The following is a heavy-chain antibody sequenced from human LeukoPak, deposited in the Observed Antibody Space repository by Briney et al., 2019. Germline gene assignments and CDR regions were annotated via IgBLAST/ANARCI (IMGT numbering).Heavy chain of an antibody. CDR3: ARGLTYYYDSSALGDAFDI. V-gene: IGHV1-2*02. D-gene: IGHD3-22*01. CDR1: GYTFTGY. J-gene: IGHJ3*02. CDR2: INPNSGGT. Sequence: ASVKVSCKASGYTFTGYMHWVRQAPGQGLEWMGWINPNSGGTNYAQKFQGRVTITADESTSTAYMELSSLRSEDTAVYYCARGLTYYYDSSALGDAFDIWGQGTMVTVSS.